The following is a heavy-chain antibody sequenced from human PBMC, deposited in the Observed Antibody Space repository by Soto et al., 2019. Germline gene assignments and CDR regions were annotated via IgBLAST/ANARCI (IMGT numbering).Heavy chain of an antibody. CDR1: GGSISSSSYY. V-gene: IGHV4-39*01. J-gene: IGHJ4*02. D-gene: IGHD3-10*01. CDR3: ARHEVDYYGSGSDFDY. Sequence: SETLSLTCTVSGGSISSSSYYWGWIRQPPGKGLEWIGSIYYSGSTYYNPSLKSRVTISVDTSKNQFSLKLSSVTAADTAVYYCARHEVDYYGSGSDFDYWGQGTLVTVSS. CDR2: IYYSGST.